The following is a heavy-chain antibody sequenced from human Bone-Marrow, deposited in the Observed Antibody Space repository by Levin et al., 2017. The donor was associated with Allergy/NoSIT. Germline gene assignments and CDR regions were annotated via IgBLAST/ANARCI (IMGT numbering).Heavy chain of an antibody. CDR1: GYTFTSYA. V-gene: IGHV1-3*01. Sequence: ASVKVSCKASGYTFTSYAMHWVRQAPGQRLEWMGWINAGNGNTKYSQKFQGRVTITRDTSASTAYMELSSLRSEDTAVYYCARAGYSSGWYKHFDLWGRGTLVTVSS. D-gene: IGHD6-19*01. CDR2: INAGNGNT. CDR3: ARAGYSSGWYKHFDL. J-gene: IGHJ2*01.